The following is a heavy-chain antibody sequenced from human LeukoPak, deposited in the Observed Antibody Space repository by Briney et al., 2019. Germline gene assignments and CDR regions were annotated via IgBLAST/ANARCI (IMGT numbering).Heavy chain of an antibody. CDR2: IYYSGST. Sequence: SETLSLTCTVSGGSISSYYWSWIRQPPGKGLEWIGYIYYSGSTNYNPSLKSRVTISVDTSKNQFSLKLSSVTAADTAVYYCAGTYYYGSGTIDYWGQGTLVTVSS. J-gene: IGHJ4*02. CDR3: AGTYYYGSGTIDY. D-gene: IGHD3-10*01. V-gene: IGHV4-59*01. CDR1: GGSISSYY.